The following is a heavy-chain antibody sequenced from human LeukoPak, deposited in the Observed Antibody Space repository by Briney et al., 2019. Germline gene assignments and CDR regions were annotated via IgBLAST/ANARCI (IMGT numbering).Heavy chain of an antibody. V-gene: IGHV4-34*01. D-gene: IGHD4-17*01. J-gene: IGHJ4*02. CDR3: ARAFKATVTTKGSFDY. CDR1: GGSFSGYY. CDR2: INHSGST. Sequence: SETPSLTCAVYGGSFSGYYWSWIRQPPGKGLEWIGEINHSGSTNYNPSLKSRVTISVDTSKNQFSLKLSSVTAADTAVYYCARAFKATVTTKGSFDYWGQGTLVTVSS.